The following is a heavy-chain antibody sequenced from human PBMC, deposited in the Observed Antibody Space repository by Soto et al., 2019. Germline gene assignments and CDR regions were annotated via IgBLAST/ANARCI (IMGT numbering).Heavy chain of an antibody. CDR3: ARQFPTDNYGNRLDP. Sequence: RGSLRLSCAASGFTVISTYMSWVRQSPGKGLQWVADISSGGTTKYADSVRGRFSISRDMSKNTLYLQMNSLRVEDTAIYSCARQFPTDNYGNRLDPWGQGTLVTVSS. CDR2: ISSGGTT. J-gene: IGHJ5*02. D-gene: IGHD4-17*01. V-gene: IGHV3-53*01. CDR1: GFTVISTY.